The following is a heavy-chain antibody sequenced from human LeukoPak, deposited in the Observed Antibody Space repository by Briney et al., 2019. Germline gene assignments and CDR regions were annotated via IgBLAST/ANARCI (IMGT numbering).Heavy chain of an antibody. V-gene: IGHV3-21*01. CDR2: ISSSSSYI. Sequence: GGSLRLSCAASGFTFSSYSMNWVRQAPGKGLEWVSSISSSSSYIYYADPVKGRFTISRDNAKHSLYLQINSLRAEDTAVYYCAREGGSYPDDAFDIWGQGTMVTVSS. J-gene: IGHJ3*02. CDR1: GFTFSSYS. CDR3: AREGGSYPDDAFDI. D-gene: IGHD1-26*01.